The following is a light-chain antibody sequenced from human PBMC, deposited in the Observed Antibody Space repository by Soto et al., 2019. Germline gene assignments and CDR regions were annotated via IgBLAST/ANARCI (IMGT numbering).Light chain of an antibody. J-gene: IGKJ2*01. CDR2: GAS. Sequence: EFVLTQSPGTLSLSPGERATLSCRASQNIISNYLAWYQQKPGQAPRLLIYGASSRATGIPDRFSGSGSGTDFTLTISRLEPEDFAVYYCQQYASSPPYTFGQGTKLEIK. CDR1: QNIISNY. CDR3: QQYASSPPYT. V-gene: IGKV3-20*01.